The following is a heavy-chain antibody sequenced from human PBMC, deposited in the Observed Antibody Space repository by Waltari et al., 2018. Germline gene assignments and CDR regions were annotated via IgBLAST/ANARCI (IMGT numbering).Heavy chain of an antibody. CDR2: IFTSGTT. CDR1: GGSISSGRYY. J-gene: IGHJ4*02. CDR3: ARGVSLWVTTPGY. V-gene: IGHV4-61*09. Sequence: QVQLQESGPGLVKPSQTLSLTCTVSGGSISSGRYYWNWIRQPAGKGLEWIWYIFTSGTTNYNPSLKSRVTISVDTSKNQFSLKLSSVTAADTAVYYCARGVSLWVTTPGYWGQGTLVTVSS. D-gene: IGHD4-17*01.